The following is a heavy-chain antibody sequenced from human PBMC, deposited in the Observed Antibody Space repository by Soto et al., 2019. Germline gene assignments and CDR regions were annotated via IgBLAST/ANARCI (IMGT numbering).Heavy chain of an antibody. D-gene: IGHD5-18*01. CDR1: GYSFPNYW. J-gene: IGHJ6*02. CDR3: AIRGVDTDYYYGMDV. V-gene: IGHV5-10-1*01. CDR2: INPSDSYI. Sequence: GESLKISCKGSGYSFPNYWISWVRQMPGKGLEWMGRINPSDSYINYSPSLQGQVTISADKSISTAYLQWSRLKASDTAMYFCAIRGVDTDYYYGMDVWGQGIMVTVSS.